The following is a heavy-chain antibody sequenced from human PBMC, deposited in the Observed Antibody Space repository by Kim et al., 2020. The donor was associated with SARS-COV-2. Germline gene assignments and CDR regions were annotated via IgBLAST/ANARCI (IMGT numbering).Heavy chain of an antibody. CDR3: AREGDDYVWGGEFY. Sequence: GGSLRLSCAASGFTFSSYAMHWVRQAPGKGLEWVAVISYDGSNKYYADSVKGRFTISRDNSKNTLYLQMNSLRAEDTAVYYCAREGDDYVWGGEFYWGQG. V-gene: IGHV3-30*04. CDR1: GFTFSSYA. D-gene: IGHD3-16*01. CDR2: ISYDGSNK. J-gene: IGHJ4*02.